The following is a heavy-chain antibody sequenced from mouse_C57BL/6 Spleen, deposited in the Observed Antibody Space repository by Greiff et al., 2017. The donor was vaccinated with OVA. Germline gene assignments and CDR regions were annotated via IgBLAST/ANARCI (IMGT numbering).Heavy chain of an antibody. J-gene: IGHJ4*01. V-gene: IGHV14-4*01. D-gene: IGHD1-1*01. CDR2: IDPENGDT. Sequence: EVQLQQSGAELVRPGASVKLSCTASGFNIKDDYMHWVKQRPEQGLEWIGWIDPENGDTEYASKFQGKATITAVTSSNTAYLQLSSLTSEDTAVYYCTIYYYGSRSLDYWGQGTSVTVSS. CDR1: GFNIKDDY. CDR3: TIYYYGSRSLDY.